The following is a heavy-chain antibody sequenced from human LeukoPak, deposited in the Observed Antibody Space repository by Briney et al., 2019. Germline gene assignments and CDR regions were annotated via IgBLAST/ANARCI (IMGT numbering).Heavy chain of an antibody. D-gene: IGHD6-6*01. CDR1: GFTFSTYA. CDR2: ITGGGDDT. Sequence: PGGSLRLSCTASGFTFSTYAMSWVRQAPGKGLEWFSAITGGGDDTYYADSVKGRFTISRDNSKNTLYLQMNSLRVGDTAVYYCAKGSSSSRPYYFDYWGQGALVTVSS. V-gene: IGHV3-23*01. J-gene: IGHJ4*02. CDR3: AKGSSSSRPYYFDY.